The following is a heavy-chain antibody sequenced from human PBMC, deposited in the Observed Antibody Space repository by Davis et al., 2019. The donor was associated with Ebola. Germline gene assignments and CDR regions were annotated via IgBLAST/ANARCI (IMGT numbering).Heavy chain of an antibody. CDR1: GGSISSGGYY. CDR2: IYYSGST. V-gene: IGHV4-31*03. D-gene: IGHD4-17*01. Sequence: LRLSCTVSGGSISSGGYYWSWIRQHPGKGLEWIGYIYYSGSTYYNPSLKSRVTISVDTSKNQFSLKLSSVTAADTAVYYCAAEGYGDYGRSGYYGMDVWGKGTTVTVSS. J-gene: IGHJ6*04. CDR3: AAEGYGDYGRSGYYGMDV.